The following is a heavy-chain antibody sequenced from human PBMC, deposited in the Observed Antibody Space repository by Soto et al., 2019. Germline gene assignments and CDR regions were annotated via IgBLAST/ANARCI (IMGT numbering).Heavy chain of an antibody. CDR1: GYTFTSYY. Sequence: ASVKVSCKASGYTFTSYYMHWVRQAPGQGLEWMGIINPSGGSTSYAQKFQGRVTMTRDTSTSTVYMELSSLRSEDTAVYYCAREPSHIVVVTALDYWGQGTLVTVSS. D-gene: IGHD2-21*02. V-gene: IGHV1-46*01. CDR2: INPSGGST. J-gene: IGHJ4*02. CDR3: AREPSHIVVVTALDY.